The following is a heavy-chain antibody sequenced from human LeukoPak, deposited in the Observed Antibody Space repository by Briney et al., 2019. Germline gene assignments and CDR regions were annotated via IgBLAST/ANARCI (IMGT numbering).Heavy chain of an antibody. CDR3: ARGSSKSQYSSGWYYDY. J-gene: IGHJ4*02. CDR2: ISYEGSTE. Sequence: PGGSLRLSCAASGFTFSRSWMHWVRQAPGKGLEWVALISYEGSTEYYADSVKGRFTISRDNSKNTLNLQMNSLRAEDTAVYYCARGSSKSQYSSGWYYDYWGQGTLVTVSS. CDR1: GFTFSRSW. D-gene: IGHD6-19*01. V-gene: IGHV3-30*14.